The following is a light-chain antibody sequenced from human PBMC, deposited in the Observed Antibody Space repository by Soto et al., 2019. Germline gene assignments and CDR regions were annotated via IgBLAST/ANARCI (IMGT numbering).Light chain of an antibody. J-gene: IGLJ3*02. Sequence: QSVLTQPPSASGTPGQRVTISCSGSSSNIGSNYVYWYQQLPGTAPKLLIYTNNQRPSGVPDRFSGSKSGTSDSLAISGLRSAYEADYYCAKWDDSLSGRVFGGGTKLTVL. CDR2: TNN. CDR1: SSNIGSNY. V-gene: IGLV1-47*01. CDR3: AKWDDSLSGRV.